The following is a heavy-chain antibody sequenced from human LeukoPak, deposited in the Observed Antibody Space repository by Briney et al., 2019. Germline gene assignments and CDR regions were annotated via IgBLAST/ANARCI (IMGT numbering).Heavy chain of an antibody. CDR2: ISWNSGSI. Sequence: SLRLSCAASGFTFDDYAMHWVRQAPGKGLEWVSGISWNSGSIGYADSVKGRFTISRDNAKNSLYLQMNSLRAEDTALYYCAKGQWELLQYFDYWGQGTLVTVSS. CDR3: AKGQWELLQYFDY. J-gene: IGHJ4*02. CDR1: GFTFDDYA. D-gene: IGHD1-26*01. V-gene: IGHV3-9*01.